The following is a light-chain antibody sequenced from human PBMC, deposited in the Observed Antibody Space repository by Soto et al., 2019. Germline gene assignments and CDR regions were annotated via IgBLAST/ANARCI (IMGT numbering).Light chain of an antibody. CDR2: DAS. J-gene: IGKJ4*01. CDR3: QQYSTYPLT. Sequence: DIQMTQSPSTLSASTGDRVTITCRASQSITTFLAWYQQKPGKAPQILIYDASKLEPGVPSRLSGGGSGTEFTPTISSLQPDDFATYYCQQYSTYPLTFGGGTKVDIK. CDR1: QSITTF. V-gene: IGKV1-5*01.